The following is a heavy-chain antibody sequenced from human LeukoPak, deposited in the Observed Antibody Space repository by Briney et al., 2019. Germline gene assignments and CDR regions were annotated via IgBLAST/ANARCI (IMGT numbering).Heavy chain of an antibody. CDR2: INAGNGNT. CDR3: ARRYGDYPNWFDP. CDR1: GYTFTSYA. Sequence: GASVKVSCKASGYTFTSYAMHWVRQAPGQRLEWMGWINAGNGNTKYSQKFQGRVTITRDTSASTAYMELSSLRSEDTAVYYCARRYGDYPNWFDPWGLGTLVTVSS. V-gene: IGHV1-3*01. D-gene: IGHD4-17*01. J-gene: IGHJ5*02.